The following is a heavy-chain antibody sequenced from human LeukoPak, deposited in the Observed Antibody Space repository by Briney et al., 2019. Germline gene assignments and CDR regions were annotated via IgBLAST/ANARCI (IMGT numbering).Heavy chain of an antibody. Sequence: SQTLSLTRAISGDSVSSNTAAWNWIRQSPSRGLEWLGRTYYRSKWHYDYAVSVKSQIIINPDTSKNQFSLQLNSVTPEDTAVYYCARSGYFAEYFQYWGQGTLVTVSS. CDR2: TYYRSKWHY. V-gene: IGHV6-1*01. J-gene: IGHJ1*01. D-gene: IGHD3-22*01. CDR3: ARSGYFAEYFQY. CDR1: GDSVSSNTAA.